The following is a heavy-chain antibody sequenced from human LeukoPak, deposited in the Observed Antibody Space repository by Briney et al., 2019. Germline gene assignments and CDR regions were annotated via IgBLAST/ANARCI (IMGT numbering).Heavy chain of an antibody. CDR1: GFTFSSYG. CDR3: ARDKNAYHSFDS. Sequence: GRTLRLSCAASGFTFSSYGMHWVRQAPGKGLEWVAVISYDGSNKYYADSVKGRFTISKDNSKNTLYLQMNSLRAEDTAVYYCARDKNAYHSFDSWGQGTLVIVSS. V-gene: IGHV3-30*03. J-gene: IGHJ4*02. D-gene: IGHD2-2*01. CDR2: ISYDGSNK.